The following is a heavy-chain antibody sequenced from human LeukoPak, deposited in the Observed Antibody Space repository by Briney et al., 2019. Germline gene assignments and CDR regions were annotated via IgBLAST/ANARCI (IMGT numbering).Heavy chain of an antibody. CDR2: INPNSGGT. CDR1: GYTFSDHY. V-gene: IGHV1-2*02. Sequence: ASVKVSCKTSGYTFSDHYIHWVRQAPGQGLEWMGWINPNSGGTNYAQKFQGRVTVTRDTSISTAYMELSRLRSDDTAVYYCARGPTPFDYWGQGTLVTVSS. CDR3: ARGPTPFDY. J-gene: IGHJ4*02.